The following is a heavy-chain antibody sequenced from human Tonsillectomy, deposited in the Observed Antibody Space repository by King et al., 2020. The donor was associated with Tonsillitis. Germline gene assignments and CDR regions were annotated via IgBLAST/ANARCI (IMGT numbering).Heavy chain of an antibody. V-gene: IGHV5-51*01. CDR1: GYSFTSYW. Sequence: ELQLVQSGAEVKKPGESLKISCKGSGYSFTSYWIGWVRQMPGKGLEWMGIIYPGDSDTRYSPSFQGQVTISADKSISTAYLQWSSLKASDTAMYYCAGPDLDYGDASQRDAFDIWGQGTMVTVSS. J-gene: IGHJ3*02. D-gene: IGHD4-17*01. CDR2: IYPGDSDT. CDR3: AGPDLDYGDASQRDAFDI.